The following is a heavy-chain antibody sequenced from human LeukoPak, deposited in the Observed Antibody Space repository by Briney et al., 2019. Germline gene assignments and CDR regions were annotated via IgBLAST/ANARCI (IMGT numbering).Heavy chain of an antibody. CDR2: INPNSGGT. CDR1: GYTFTGYY. J-gene: IGHJ3*02. CDR3: ARDYYGSGSYAFDI. Sequence: ASVKVSCKASGYTFTGYYIHWVRQAPGQGLEWMGWINPNSGGTNYAQKFQGRVTMTRDTSISTAYMELSRLTSDDTAVYYCARDYYGSGSYAFDIWGQGTMVTVSS. V-gene: IGHV1-2*02. D-gene: IGHD3-10*01.